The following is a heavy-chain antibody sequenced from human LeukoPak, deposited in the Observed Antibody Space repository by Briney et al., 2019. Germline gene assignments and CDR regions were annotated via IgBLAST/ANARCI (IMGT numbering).Heavy chain of an antibody. Sequence: SETLSLTCTVSGGSITTSSYYWGWIRQPPGKGLEWIGIIYYSGSTYYNPSLKGRVTISVDTSKNQFSLKLSLVTAADTAVYYCARAFRARYFDLWGRGTLVTVSS. CDR3: ARAFRARYFDL. J-gene: IGHJ2*01. V-gene: IGHV4-39*01. D-gene: IGHD2/OR15-2a*01. CDR2: IYYSGST. CDR1: GGSITTSSYY.